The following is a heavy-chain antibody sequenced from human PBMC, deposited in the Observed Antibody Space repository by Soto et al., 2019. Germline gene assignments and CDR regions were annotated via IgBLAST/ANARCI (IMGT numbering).Heavy chain of an antibody. Sequence: PGESLKISCKGSGYSFTSYWIAWVRQMPGEGLESMGIIYPDDSDTRYSPSFQGQVTISVDKSISTAYLQWTSLRASDTAIYYCASHGKVSSKTNYFDSWGQGALVTVSS. V-gene: IGHV5-51*01. D-gene: IGHD1-1*01. CDR3: ASHGKVSSKTNYFDS. CDR2: IYPDDSDT. J-gene: IGHJ4*02. CDR1: GYSFTSYW.